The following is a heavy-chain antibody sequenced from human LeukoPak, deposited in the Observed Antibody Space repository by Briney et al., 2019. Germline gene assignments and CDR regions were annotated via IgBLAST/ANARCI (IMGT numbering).Heavy chain of an antibody. Sequence: PGGSRRLSCAASGFTFGSYGVHWFRKAPGKGLEWVAVICYDGSKKLYADSVKGRFTVSRDNSKTTLYLQMNSLRPDDTAVYYCARDSPHDYGGNSDWFDPWGQGTLVAVSS. J-gene: IGHJ5*02. V-gene: IGHV3-33*01. CDR1: GFTFGSYG. CDR3: ARDSPHDYGGNSDWFDP. CDR2: ICYDGSKK. D-gene: IGHD4-23*01.